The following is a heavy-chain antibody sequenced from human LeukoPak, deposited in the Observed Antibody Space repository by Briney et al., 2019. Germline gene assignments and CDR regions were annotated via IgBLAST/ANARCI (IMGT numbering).Heavy chain of an antibody. D-gene: IGHD2-2*01. Sequence: GGSLRLSCAASGFTFSSYAMSWVRQAPGKGLEWVSAISGSGGSTYYADSVKGRFTISRDNSKNTLYLQMNSLRAEDTAVYYCAKEGDIVVVPAAVLFDYWGQGTLVTVSS. CDR2: ISGSGGST. CDR1: GFTFSSYA. J-gene: IGHJ4*02. CDR3: AKEGDIVVVPAAVLFDY. V-gene: IGHV3-23*01.